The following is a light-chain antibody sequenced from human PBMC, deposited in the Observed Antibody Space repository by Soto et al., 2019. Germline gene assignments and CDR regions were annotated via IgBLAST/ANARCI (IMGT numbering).Light chain of an antibody. J-gene: IGKJ5*01. V-gene: IGKV1D-13*01. CDR3: QQFKNYPIT. Sequence: ALQLTQSPSSLSASVGDRVTITCRASQGISSSLAWYQQKPGKAPKLLIYDASSLESGVPSRFSGSGSGTDFTLTITSLQPEDFATYYCQQFKNYPITFGQGTRLEIK. CDR2: DAS. CDR1: QGISSS.